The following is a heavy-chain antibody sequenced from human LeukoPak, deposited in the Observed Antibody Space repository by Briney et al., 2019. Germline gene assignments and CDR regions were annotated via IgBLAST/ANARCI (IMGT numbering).Heavy chain of an antibody. Sequence: GSLRLSCAASGFTFSSYSMNWVRQAPGKGLEWIGEINRSASTNYNPSLKSRVTISIDTSKNQFSLKLSSVTAADTAVYYCARRGPPRTMLRGVKSGWFDSWGQGTLITVSS. CDR2: INRSAST. CDR1: GFTFSSYS. J-gene: IGHJ5*01. D-gene: IGHD3-10*01. V-gene: IGHV4-34*01. CDR3: ARRGPPRTMLRGVKSGWFDS.